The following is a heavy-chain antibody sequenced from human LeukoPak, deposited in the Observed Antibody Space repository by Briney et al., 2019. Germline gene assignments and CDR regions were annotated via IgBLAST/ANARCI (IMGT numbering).Heavy chain of an antibody. D-gene: IGHD3-22*01. CDR2: IYTSGST. CDR1: GGSISSYY. Sequence: PSETLSLTCTVSGGSISSYYWSWIRQPAGKGLEWIGRIYTSGSTNYNPSLKSRVTMSVDTSKSQFSLKLSSVTAADTAVYYCAATAYYYDSSGSFDYWGQGTLVTVSS. CDR3: AATAYYYDSSGSFDY. J-gene: IGHJ4*02. V-gene: IGHV4-4*07.